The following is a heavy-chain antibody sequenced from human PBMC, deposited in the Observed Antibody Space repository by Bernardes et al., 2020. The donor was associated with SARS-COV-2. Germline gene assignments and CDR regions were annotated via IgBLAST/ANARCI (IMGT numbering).Heavy chain of an antibody. CDR2: ISGSGGST. Sequence: GGSLRLSCAASGFIFSSYAMSWVRQAPGKGLEWVSAISGSGGSTYYADSVKGRFTISRDNSKNTLYLQMSSQRAEDTAVYYCASLMEYQPFGLHGGMDVWGQGTTVTVTS. D-gene: IGHD2-2*01. CDR3: ASLMEYQPFGLHGGMDV. V-gene: IGHV3-23*01. J-gene: IGHJ6*02. CDR1: GFIFSSYA.